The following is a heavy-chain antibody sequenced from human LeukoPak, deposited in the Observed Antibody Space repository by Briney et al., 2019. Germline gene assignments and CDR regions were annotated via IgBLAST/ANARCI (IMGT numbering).Heavy chain of an antibody. Sequence: SQTLSLTCTVSGGSISSGGYYWSWIRQHPGKGLEWIGYIYYSGSTYYNPSLKSRVTISVDTSKNQFSLKLSSVTAADTAVYYCARSPSGSYYVGFDYWGQGTLVTVSS. D-gene: IGHD1-26*01. J-gene: IGHJ4*02. V-gene: IGHV4-31*03. CDR1: GGSISSGGYY. CDR2: IYYSGST. CDR3: ARSPSGSYYVGFDY.